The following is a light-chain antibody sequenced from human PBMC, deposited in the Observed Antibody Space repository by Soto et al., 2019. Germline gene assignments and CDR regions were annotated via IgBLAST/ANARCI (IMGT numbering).Light chain of an antibody. CDR1: QSISSD. V-gene: IGKV1-39*01. CDR2: AAS. J-gene: IGKJ4*01. CDR3: QQSYNTPVT. Sequence: DIQMTQSPSSLSSSVGDRVTITCRASQSISSDLNWYQQKPGKAPKLLIFAASNLQSGVPSRFSGSGSGTDFTLTISSLQPEDFVSYYCQQSYNTPVTFGGGTNVEIK.